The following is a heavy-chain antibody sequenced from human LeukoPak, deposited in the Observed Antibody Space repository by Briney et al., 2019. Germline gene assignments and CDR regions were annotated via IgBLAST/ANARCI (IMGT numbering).Heavy chain of an antibody. V-gene: IGHV3-30-3*01. CDR1: GFTFSSYA. Sequence: PGRSLRLSCAASGFTFSSYAMHWVRQAPGKGLEWVAVISYDGSNKYYAGSVKGRFTISRDNSKNTLYLQMNSLRAEDTAVYYCASDSYCGGDCYSANDYWGQGTLVTVSS. CDR3: ASDSYCGGDCYSANDY. J-gene: IGHJ4*02. D-gene: IGHD2-21*02. CDR2: ISYDGSNK.